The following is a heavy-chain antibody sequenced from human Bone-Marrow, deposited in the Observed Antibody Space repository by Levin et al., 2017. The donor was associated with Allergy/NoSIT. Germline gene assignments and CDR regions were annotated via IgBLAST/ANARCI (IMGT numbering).Heavy chain of an antibody. J-gene: IGHJ6*03. Sequence: SETLSLTCTVSGGSISSGGYYWSWIRQHPGKGLEWIGYIYYSGSTYYNPSLKSRVTISVDTSKNQFSLKLSSVTAADTAVYYCASLVVRPPPSTTVTTYDYYYMDVWGKGTTVTVSS. D-gene: IGHD4-17*01. CDR1: GGSISSGGYY. CDR2: IYYSGST. CDR3: ASLVVRPPPSTTVTTYDYYYMDV. V-gene: IGHV4-31*03.